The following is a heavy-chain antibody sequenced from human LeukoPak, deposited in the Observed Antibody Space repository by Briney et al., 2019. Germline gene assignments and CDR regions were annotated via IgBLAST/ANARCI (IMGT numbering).Heavy chain of an antibody. CDR2: IKQDGSEK. Sequence: GGSLRLSCAASGFTFKSYSMDWVRQAPGKGLEWVANIKQDGSEKYYVDSVKGRFTISRDNAKNSLYLQMNSLRAEDTAVYYCASGGLLDYWGQGTLVTVSS. J-gene: IGHJ4*02. D-gene: IGHD3-3*01. CDR1: GFTFKSYS. V-gene: IGHV3-7*01. CDR3: ASGGLLDY.